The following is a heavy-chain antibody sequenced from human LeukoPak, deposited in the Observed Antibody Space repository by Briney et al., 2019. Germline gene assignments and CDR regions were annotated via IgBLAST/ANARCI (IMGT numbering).Heavy chain of an antibody. D-gene: IGHD2-15*01. J-gene: IGHJ3*02. V-gene: IGHV5-51*01. CDR2: IYPGDSDT. CDR3: AIGYCSGGSCYDHAFDI. Sequence: RGESLKISCKGSGYSFTSYWIGWVRQMPGKGLEWMGIIYPGDSDTRYSPSFQGQVTISADKSISTAYLQWSSLKASDTAMYYCAIGYCSGGSCYDHAFDIWGQGTMVTVSS. CDR1: GYSFTSYW.